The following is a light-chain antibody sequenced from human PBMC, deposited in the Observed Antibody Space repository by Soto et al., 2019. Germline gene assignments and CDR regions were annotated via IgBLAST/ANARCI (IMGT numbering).Light chain of an antibody. CDR2: WAS. J-gene: IGKJ4*01. Sequence: DIVMTPSPASLAVSLGERAPINCKSSQRVLYSSDNQKYLAWYQQKPGQPPKLLICWASTRDSGVPDRFSGSGSGADCTLTIRRLQAEDVVVYYCQQYYSTLTFGGGTKVEIK. CDR3: QQYYSTLT. V-gene: IGKV4-1*01. CDR1: QRVLYSSDNQKY.